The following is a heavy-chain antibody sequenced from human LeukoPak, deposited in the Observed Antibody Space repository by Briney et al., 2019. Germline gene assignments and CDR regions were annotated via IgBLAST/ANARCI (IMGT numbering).Heavy chain of an antibody. CDR2: IIPIFGTA. J-gene: IGHJ3*02. D-gene: IGHD3-3*01. Sequence: ASVKVPCKASGGTFSSYAISWVRQAPGQGLEWMGGIIPIFGTANYAQKFQGRVTITADESTSTAYMELSSLRSEDTAVYYCARDPTEYYDFWSGYAVSRDAFDIWGQGTMVTVSS. V-gene: IGHV1-69*13. CDR1: GGTFSSYA. CDR3: ARDPTEYYDFWSGYAVSRDAFDI.